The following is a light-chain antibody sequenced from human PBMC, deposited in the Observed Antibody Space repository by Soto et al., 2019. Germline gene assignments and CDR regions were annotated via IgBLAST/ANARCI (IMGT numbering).Light chain of an antibody. CDR2: GAS. CDR3: QQSYSSPRT. Sequence: IQLTQSPSSLSASVGDRVTITCRASQGISSNLAWYQQKPGQAPRVLIYGASTVQSGVPSRFSGSGSGTDFTLTISSLQPEDFAAYYCQQSYSSPRTFGQGTKVDIK. V-gene: IGKV1-39*01. CDR1: QGISSN. J-gene: IGKJ1*01.